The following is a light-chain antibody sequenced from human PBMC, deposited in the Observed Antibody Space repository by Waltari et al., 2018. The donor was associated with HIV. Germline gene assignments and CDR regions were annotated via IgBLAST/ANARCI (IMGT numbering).Light chain of an antibody. CDR3: AAWDDSLNGHWV. CDR1: SSNIGRNN. Sequence: QSVLTQPPSASGPHGQRVTMSCSGSSSNIGRNNVKWYQQPPGTAPKLRIFSDTQRPSGVPDRFSGSKSGTSASLAISGLQSEDEGDYYCAAWDDSLNGHWVFGGGTRVTVL. CDR2: SDT. V-gene: IGLV1-44*01. J-gene: IGLJ3*02.